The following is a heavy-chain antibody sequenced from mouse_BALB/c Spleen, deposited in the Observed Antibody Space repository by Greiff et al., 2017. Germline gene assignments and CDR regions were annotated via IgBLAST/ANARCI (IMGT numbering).Heavy chain of an antibody. J-gene: IGHJ4*01. CDR3: TRDTKEFYYAMDY. CDR2: IYPGNSDT. D-gene: IGHD1-1*01. V-gene: IGHV1-5*01. CDR1: GYSFTSYW. Sequence: VHVKQSGTVLARPGASVKMSCKASGYSFTSYWMHWVKQRPGQGLEWIGAIYPGNSDTSYNQKFKGKAKLTAVTSASTAYMELSSLTNEDSAVYYCTRDTKEFYYAMDYWGQGTSVTVSS.